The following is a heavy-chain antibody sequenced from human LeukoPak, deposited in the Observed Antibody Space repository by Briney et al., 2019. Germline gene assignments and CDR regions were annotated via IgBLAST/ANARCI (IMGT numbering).Heavy chain of an antibody. D-gene: IGHD4-11*01. CDR1: GYTFTDYY. CDR2: VDPENGET. CDR3: TRATVMADYFQH. J-gene: IGHJ1*01. V-gene: IGHV1-69-2*01. Sequence: ASVKVSCKASGYTFTDYYMHWVQQAPGKGLEWMGRVDPENGETIYAEKFQGKITITADTSRDTSYMEVSSLRSEDTAIYYCTRATVMADYFQHWGQGTLVTVSS.